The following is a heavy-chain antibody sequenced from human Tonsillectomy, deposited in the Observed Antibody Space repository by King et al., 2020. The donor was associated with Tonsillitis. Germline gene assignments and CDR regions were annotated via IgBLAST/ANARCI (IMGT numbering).Heavy chain of an antibody. Sequence: VQLVESGGGSVQPGGSLRLSCAASGFTFSNYAMNWVLQAPGKGLDWVSGVSGSGGSTYYADSGKGRFTASRDNSKNTLFLQMNSPRAEDTAVYYCAKDLMTTVTSLNSAAIDHWGQGTLVTVSS. CDR1: GFTFSNYA. CDR2: VSGSGGST. CDR3: AKDLMTTVTSLNSAAIDH. D-gene: IGHD4-11*01. V-gene: IGHV3-23*04. J-gene: IGHJ4*02.